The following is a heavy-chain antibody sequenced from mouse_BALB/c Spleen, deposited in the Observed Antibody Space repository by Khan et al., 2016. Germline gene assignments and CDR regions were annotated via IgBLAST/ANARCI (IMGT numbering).Heavy chain of an antibody. CDR1: GFNIKDTY. CDR2: IDPANGNT. Sequence: EVQLLESGAELVKPGASVRLSCTTSGFNIKDTYIHWVKQRPEQGLEWIGWIDPANGNTEYAPKFQGKATITADTSSNTAYLQLSSLTSEDTAVYYCPKIYCGSSEGNFYAMDYGGQGTSVTVSS. J-gene: IGHJ4*01. CDR3: PKIYCGSSEGNFYAMDY. V-gene: IGHV14-3*02. D-gene: IGHD1-3*01.